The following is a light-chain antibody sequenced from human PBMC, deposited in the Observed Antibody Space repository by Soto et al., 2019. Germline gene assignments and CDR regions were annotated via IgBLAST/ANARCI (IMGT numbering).Light chain of an antibody. CDR1: QGIKND. Sequence: AIQMTQSPSSLSASVGDRVTITCRASQGIKNDLGWYQQKPGKAPKLLISAASSLESGVPSRFSGSGSGTDFTLTITSPQPEDFATYYCLQDYNYPFTFGGGTRVEVK. J-gene: IGKJ4*01. CDR2: AAS. CDR3: LQDYNYPFT. V-gene: IGKV1-6*01.